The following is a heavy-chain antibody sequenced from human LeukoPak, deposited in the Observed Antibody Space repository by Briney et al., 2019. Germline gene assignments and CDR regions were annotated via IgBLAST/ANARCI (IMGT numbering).Heavy chain of an antibody. Sequence: ASVKVSCKASGYTFTSYGISWVRQAPGQGLEWMGWISAYNGNTNYAQKLQGRVTMTTDTSTSTAYMELRSLRSDDTAVYYRARDLGYYGSGRPYYFDYWGQGTLVTVSS. V-gene: IGHV1-18*01. CDR3: ARDLGYYGSGRPYYFDY. D-gene: IGHD3-10*01. CDR1: GYTFTSYG. CDR2: ISAYNGNT. J-gene: IGHJ4*02.